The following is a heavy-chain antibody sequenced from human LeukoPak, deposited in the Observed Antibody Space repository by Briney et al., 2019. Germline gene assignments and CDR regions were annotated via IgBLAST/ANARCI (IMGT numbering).Heavy chain of an antibody. V-gene: IGHV4-31*03. Sequence: SETLSLTCTVSVASINSGHYYWSWIRQHPGRGLERIGYIYFSGTTYYNPSLRSRVTISEDTSQNQFSLNLSSVTAADTAVYYCARRPAPYVSRGNCYGAFDIWGQGTMVTVSS. J-gene: IGHJ3*02. D-gene: IGHD3-22*01. CDR3: ARRPAPYVSRGNCYGAFDI. CDR1: VASINSGHYY. CDR2: IYFSGTT.